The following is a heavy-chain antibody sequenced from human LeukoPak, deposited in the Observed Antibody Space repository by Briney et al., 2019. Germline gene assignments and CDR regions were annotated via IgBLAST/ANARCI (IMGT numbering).Heavy chain of an antibody. Sequence: SVKVSCKASGGTFSSYAISWVRQAPGQGLEWMGGIIPIFGTANYAQKFQGRVTTTADESTSTAYMELSSLRSEDTAVYYCARTDIAAAGNWFDPWGQGTLVTVSS. D-gene: IGHD6-13*01. CDR2: IIPIFGTA. CDR3: ARTDIAAAGNWFDP. CDR1: GGTFSSYA. J-gene: IGHJ5*02. V-gene: IGHV1-69*13.